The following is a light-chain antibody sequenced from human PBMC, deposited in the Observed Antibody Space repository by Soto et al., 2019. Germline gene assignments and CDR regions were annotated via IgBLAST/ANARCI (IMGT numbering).Light chain of an antibody. CDR2: GVS. CDR1: QSLGSDY. V-gene: IGKV3-20*01. J-gene: IGKJ1*01. Sequence: ETVLTQSPGTLSLSPGERATLSCRASQSLGSDYLPWYQQKPGQAPRLLIYGVSSMATDILDRFSGSGSGTDFTLTISRLEQEDFAMYYCQLYGTSRTFGQGTKVEI. CDR3: QLYGTSRT.